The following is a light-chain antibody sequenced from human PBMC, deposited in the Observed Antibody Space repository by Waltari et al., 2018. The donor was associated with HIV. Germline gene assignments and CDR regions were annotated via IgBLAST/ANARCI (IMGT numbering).Light chain of an antibody. CDR2: DDR. V-gene: IGLV3-21*02. J-gene: IGLJ2*01. CDR1: NIGSKR. CDR3: QVWESSTDDHQVV. Sequence: SYVLTQPPSVSVAPGQTARMTCGGNNIGSKRLHWYQQKPGQAPVLVVYDDRDRPSGILERFSGSNFGNTATLTITRVEAGDEADYYCQVWESSTDDHQVVFGGGTKLTVL.